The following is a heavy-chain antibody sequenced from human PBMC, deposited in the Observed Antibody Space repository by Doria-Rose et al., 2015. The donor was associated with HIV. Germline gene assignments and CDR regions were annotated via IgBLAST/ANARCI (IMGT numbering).Heavy chain of an antibody. D-gene: IGHD6-13*01. Sequence: SGPVLVKPTETLTLTCTVSGVSLSSPGMGVSWIRQPPGKALEWLANIFSDDERSYKESLKSRLTISRGTSKSQVVLTMTDMDPVDTATYYCARIKSSRWYHKYYFDFWGQGTLVIVSA. CDR3: ARIKSSRWYHKYYFDF. CDR1: GVSLSSPGMG. V-gene: IGHV2-26*01. CDR2: IFSDDER. J-gene: IGHJ4*02.